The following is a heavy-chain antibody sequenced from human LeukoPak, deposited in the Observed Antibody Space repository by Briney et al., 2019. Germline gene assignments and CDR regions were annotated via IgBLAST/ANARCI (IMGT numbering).Heavy chain of an antibody. V-gene: IGHV4-4*07. CDR2: TSVNEGA. CDR3: ARLWRDGSNWHPDDN. J-gene: IGHJ4*02. Sequence: SETLSLTCTVSGASVTAYLWSWIRQPAGQGLEWIGRTSVNEGATYNPSLMSRVTMSVDMSKNQFSLRLTSMTAADTAIYYCARLWRDGSNWHPDDNWGQGTLVTVSS. D-gene: IGHD4-11*01. CDR1: GASVTAYL.